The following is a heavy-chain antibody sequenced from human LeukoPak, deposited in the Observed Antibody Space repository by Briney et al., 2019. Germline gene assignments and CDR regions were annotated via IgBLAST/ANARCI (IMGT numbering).Heavy chain of an antibody. CDR1: GGSISSYY. Sequence: SETLSLTCTVSGGSISSYYWSWIRQPPGKGLEWIGYIYYSGSTYYNPSLKSRVTISVDTSKNQFSLKLSSVTAADTAVYYCARHGRTSWFGELLDHSEKYYFDYWGQGTLVTVSS. J-gene: IGHJ4*02. CDR3: ARHGRTSWFGELLDHSEKYYFDY. D-gene: IGHD3-10*01. V-gene: IGHV4-59*04. CDR2: IYYSGST.